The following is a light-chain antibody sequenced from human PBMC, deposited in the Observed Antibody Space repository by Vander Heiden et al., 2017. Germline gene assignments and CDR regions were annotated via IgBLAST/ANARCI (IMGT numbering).Light chain of an antibody. CDR1: SSDVGSYNL. J-gene: IGLJ2*01. Sequence: QSALTQPASVSGSPGQSITISCTGTSSDVGSYNLVSWYQQHPGKAPKLMIYEVSKRPSGVSNRFSGSKSGTTASLTISGLQAEDEADYYCCSYAGSSTLLFGGGTKLTVL. CDR3: CSYAGSSTLL. V-gene: IGLV2-23*02. CDR2: EVS.